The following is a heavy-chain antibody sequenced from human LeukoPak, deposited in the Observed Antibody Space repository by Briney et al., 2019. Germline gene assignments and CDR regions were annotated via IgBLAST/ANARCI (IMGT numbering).Heavy chain of an antibody. J-gene: IGHJ1*01. CDR1: GFIFSPYW. Sequence: PGGSLRLSCAASGFIFSPYWMHWVRQAPGKGLVWVSLIKSDGSTNYADSVKGRFTISRDNAKNTVSLQMNSLRAEDTGVYFCARAPSEIGGYYPEYFRHWGQGTLVTVSS. D-gene: IGHD3-22*01. CDR2: IKSDGST. V-gene: IGHV3-74*01. CDR3: ARAPSEIGGYYPEYFRH.